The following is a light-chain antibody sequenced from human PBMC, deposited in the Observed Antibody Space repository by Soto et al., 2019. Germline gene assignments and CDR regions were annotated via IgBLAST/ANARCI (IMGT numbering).Light chain of an antibody. CDR2: GAS. CDR1: QPINKF. J-gene: IGKJ4*01. Sequence: DIQMTQSPSSLSASVGDRVTITCRASQPINKFLNWFQHKPGEAPKRLIYGASILQDGVPSRFSGSGSGTDYTLTISCLQTEDFGTYYCQQSHSVPLTFGGGTKVE. CDR3: QQSHSVPLT. V-gene: IGKV1-39*01.